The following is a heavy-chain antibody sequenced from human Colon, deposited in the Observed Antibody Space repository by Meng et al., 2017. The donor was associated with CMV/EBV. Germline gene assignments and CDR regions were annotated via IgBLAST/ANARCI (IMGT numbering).Heavy chain of an antibody. Sequence: GESLMISCAASGFTFSNYAMNWVRQAPGKGLGWVSSISGSGGTTYYADSVKGRYTISRDNSKNTLNLQMYSLRAEATAVYYCAKGDIVVVPAAQFDYWGQGTLVTVSS. J-gene: IGHJ4*02. CDR1: GFTFSNYA. D-gene: IGHD2-2*01. CDR3: AKGDIVVVPAAQFDY. V-gene: IGHV3-23*01. CDR2: ISGSGGTT.